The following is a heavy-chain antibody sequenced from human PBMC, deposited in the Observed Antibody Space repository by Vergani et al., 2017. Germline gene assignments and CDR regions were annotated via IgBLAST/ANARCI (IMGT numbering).Heavy chain of an antibody. V-gene: IGHV4-61*02. Sequence: QVQLQESGPRLVKPSQTLSLTCTVSGGSIASGTYYWTWLRQPAGKGLEWIGRVNTGGSANYNPSFKSRVTISLDTSRNQFSLNLQSVTAADTAVYYCARDYASAIYYANDAFDIWGRGTKVTVSS. J-gene: IGHJ3*02. D-gene: IGHD2-8*01. CDR3: ARDYASAIYYANDAFDI. CDR2: VNTGGSA. CDR1: GGSIASGTYY.